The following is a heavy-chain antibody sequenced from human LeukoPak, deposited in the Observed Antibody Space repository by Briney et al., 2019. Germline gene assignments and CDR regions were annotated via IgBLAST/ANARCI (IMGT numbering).Heavy chain of an antibody. CDR2: ISSSGSTI. CDR3: ARDVSWIQLQRD. CDR1: GFTFSDYY. Sequence: GGSLRLSCAASGFTFSDYYMSWIRQAPGKGLEWVSYISSSGSTIYYADSVKGRFTISRDNAKSSLYLQMNSLRAEDTAVYYCARDVSWIQLQRDWGQGTLVTVSS. V-gene: IGHV3-11*01. D-gene: IGHD5-18*01. J-gene: IGHJ4*02.